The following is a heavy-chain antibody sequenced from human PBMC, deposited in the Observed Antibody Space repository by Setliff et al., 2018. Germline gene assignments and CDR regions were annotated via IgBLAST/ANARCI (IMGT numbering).Heavy chain of an antibody. V-gene: IGHV4-34*01. J-gene: IGHJ4*02. CDR3: ARQIRPGIALTGGLDY. CDR2: INHSGSS. Sequence: PSETLSLTCAVYGGSFRGFYWTRIRQPPGKGLEWIGEINHSGSSVYNPSLESRVSISVDTSKNQISLNLNSVTVADTAVYYCARQIRPGIALTGGLDYWGQGALVTVSS. D-gene: IGHD2-8*02. CDR1: GGSFRGFY.